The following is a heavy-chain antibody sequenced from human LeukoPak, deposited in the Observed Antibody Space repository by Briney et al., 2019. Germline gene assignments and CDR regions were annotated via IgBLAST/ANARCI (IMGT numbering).Heavy chain of an antibody. CDR2: IYTSGST. D-gene: IGHD4/OR15-4a*01. V-gene: IGHV4-61*02. J-gene: IGHJ4*02. Sequence: SQTLSLTCTVSGGSISSGSYYWSWIRQPAGKGLEWIGRIYTSGSTNYNPSLKSRVTISVDTSKNQFSLKLSSVTAADTAVYYCARRAGAYSHPYDYWGQGTLVTVSS. CDR1: GGSISSGSYY. CDR3: ARRAGAYSHPYDY.